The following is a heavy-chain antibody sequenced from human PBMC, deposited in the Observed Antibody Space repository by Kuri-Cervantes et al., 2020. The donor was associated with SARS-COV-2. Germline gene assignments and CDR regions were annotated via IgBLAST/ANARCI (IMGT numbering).Heavy chain of an antibody. Sequence: ASVKVSCKASGYTFTSYYMHWVRQAPGQGLEWMGIINPSGGSTSHAQKFQGRVTMTRDTSTSTVYMELSSLRFEDTAVYYCARGGFCGGDCSKGAFDIWGQGTMVTVSS. D-gene: IGHD2-21*02. J-gene: IGHJ3*02. CDR1: GYTFTSYY. CDR2: INPSGGST. CDR3: ARGGFCGGDCSKGAFDI. V-gene: IGHV1-46*01.